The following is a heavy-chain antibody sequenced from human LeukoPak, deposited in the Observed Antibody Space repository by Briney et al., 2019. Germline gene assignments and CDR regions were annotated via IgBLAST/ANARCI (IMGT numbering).Heavy chain of an antibody. Sequence: SETLSLTRTVSGGSISNSLYFWGWIRQPPGKGLEWIGSIYYSGSTYYNPSLKSRVTISVDTSKSHFSLKLSSVTAADRAVYYCARHRHYSGSSSDPWGQGTLVTVSS. CDR3: ARHRHYSGSSSDP. V-gene: IGHV4-39*01. CDR2: IYYSGST. D-gene: IGHD1-26*01. J-gene: IGHJ5*02. CDR1: GGSISNSLYF.